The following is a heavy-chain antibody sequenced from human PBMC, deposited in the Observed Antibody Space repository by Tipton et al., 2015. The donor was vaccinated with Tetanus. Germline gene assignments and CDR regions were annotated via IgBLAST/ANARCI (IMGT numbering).Heavy chain of an antibody. D-gene: IGHD2-2*01. Sequence: TLSLTCSVSGGSISSDGYYWSWVRQHPGKGLEWIGYIYYSGRTNYNPSLKSRVTISVDTSKNQFSLKLSSVTAADTAVYYCASGQLLSRDWFDPWGQGTLVTVSS. CDR1: GGSISSDGYY. V-gene: IGHV4-61*08. J-gene: IGHJ5*02. CDR3: ASGQLLSRDWFDP. CDR2: IYYSGRT.